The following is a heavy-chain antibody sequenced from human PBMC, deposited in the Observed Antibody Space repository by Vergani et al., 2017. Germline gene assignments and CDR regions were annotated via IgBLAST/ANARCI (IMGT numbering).Heavy chain of an antibody. Sequence: VQLVQSGAEVRKPGASVTVSCTASGYIFKNYYIHWLRQAPGQAFEWMGIINPSGGSTTYAQQFQGRLTMTRDTSTSTVYMDLSNLRSEDTAVYYCARPHGDILPPDPRRLDYWGQGTLVTVSS. CDR3: ARPHGDILPPDPRRLDY. CDR1: GYIFKNYY. J-gene: IGHJ4*02. CDR2: INPSGGST. V-gene: IGHV1-46*02.